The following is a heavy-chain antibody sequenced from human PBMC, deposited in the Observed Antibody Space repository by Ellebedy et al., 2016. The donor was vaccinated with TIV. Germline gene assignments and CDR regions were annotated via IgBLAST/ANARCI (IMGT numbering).Heavy chain of an antibody. J-gene: IGHJ4*02. D-gene: IGHD5-24*01. CDR1: GFSFSRFA. CDR2: ISYDGTTK. CDR3: VTRDLRDDYEHFDC. V-gene: IGHV3-30*01. Sequence: GESLKISCAASGFSFSRFAVNWVRQAPGKGLEWVAAISYDGTTKLYPDSVKGRFTISRDNSKNTVFLRLNSLRPNDTAVYYCVTRDLRDDYEHFDCWGQGTLVTVSS.